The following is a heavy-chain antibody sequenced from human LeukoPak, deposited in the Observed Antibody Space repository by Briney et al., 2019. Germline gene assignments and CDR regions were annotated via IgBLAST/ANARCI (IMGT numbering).Heavy chain of an antibody. CDR2: IYYTGST. J-gene: IGHJ4*02. V-gene: IGHV4-39*01. CDR3: ARGSGSSAGFDF. CDR1: VGSISSSSYY. D-gene: IGHD3-10*01. Sequence: PSETLSLTCTVSVGSISSSSYYWGWLRPPPGKGLEWIGSIYYTGSTYYNPSHKSRATISVDTSKNQFSLKLTSVTAAGTAVYYCARGSGSSAGFDFWGQGTLVTVSS.